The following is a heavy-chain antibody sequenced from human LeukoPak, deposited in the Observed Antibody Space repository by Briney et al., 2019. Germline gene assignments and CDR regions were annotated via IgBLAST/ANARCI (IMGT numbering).Heavy chain of an antibody. D-gene: IGHD5-12*01. CDR1: GGSISSYY. V-gene: IGHV4-59*08. Sequence: PLETLSLTCTVSGGSISSYYWSWIRQPPGKGLEWIGYIYYSGSTNYNPSLKSRVTISVDTSKNQFSLKLSSVTAADTAVYYCAGVATIVVNYYYMDVWGKGTTVTVSS. CDR2: IYYSGST. J-gene: IGHJ6*03. CDR3: AGVATIVVNYYYMDV.